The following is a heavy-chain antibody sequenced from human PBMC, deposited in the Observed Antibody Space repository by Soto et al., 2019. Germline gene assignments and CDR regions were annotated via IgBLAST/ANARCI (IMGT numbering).Heavy chain of an antibody. V-gene: IGHV3-66*01. CDR3: ARDLKYCSGGSCSRLDY. Sequence: GGSLRLSCAASGFTVSSNYMSWVRQAPGKGLEWVSVIYSGGSTYYADSVKGRFTISRDNSKNTLYLQMNSLRAEDTAVYYCARDLKYCSGGSCSRLDYWGQGTLVTVSS. CDR2: IYSGGST. J-gene: IGHJ4*02. D-gene: IGHD2-15*01. CDR1: GFTVSSNY.